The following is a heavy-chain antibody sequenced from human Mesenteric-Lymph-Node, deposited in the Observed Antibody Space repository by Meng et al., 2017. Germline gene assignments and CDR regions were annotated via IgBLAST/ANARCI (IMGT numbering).Heavy chain of an antibody. CDR1: GFTFSCYV. V-gene: IGHV3-33*01. Sequence: VESGGVVVQPGRYLRLACAASGFTFSCYVMHWVRQAPGKGLEWVAVIWYDGSNKYYADSVKGRFTISRDNSKNTLYLQMNSLRAEDTAVYYCARNSGSYYFDYWGQGTLVTVSS. J-gene: IGHJ4*02. CDR2: IWYDGSNK. CDR3: ARNSGSYYFDY. D-gene: IGHD1-26*01.